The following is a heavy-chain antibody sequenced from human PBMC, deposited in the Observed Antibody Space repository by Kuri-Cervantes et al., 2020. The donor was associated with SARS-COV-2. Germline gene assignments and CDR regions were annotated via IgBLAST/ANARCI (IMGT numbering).Heavy chain of an antibody. J-gene: IGHJ6*02. Sequence: GGSLRLSCSGSGFNFNRNAMHWVRQAPGKGLKWVAVISYDGNSKYYAESVKGRFTISRDNSRNSLYLQMSSLRPEDAAIYYCTSDNAFWSADYGWARKTQISYGMEVWGQGTTVTVSS. CDR1: GFNFNRNA. V-gene: IGHV3-30*03. D-gene: IGHD3-3*01. CDR2: ISYDGNSK. CDR3: TSDNAFWSADYGWARKTQISYGMEV.